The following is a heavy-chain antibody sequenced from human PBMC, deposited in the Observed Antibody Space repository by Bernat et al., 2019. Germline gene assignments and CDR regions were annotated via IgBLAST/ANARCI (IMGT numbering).Heavy chain of an antibody. CDR1: GFTVSSNY. D-gene: IGHD1-26*01. Sequence: EVQLVESGGGLVQPGGSLRLSCAASGFTVSSNYMSWVRQAPGKGLEWVSVIYSGGSTYYADSVKGRFTISRDNSKNTLYLQMNSLRAEDTAVYYCVADWPGESYPFDYWGQGTLVTVSS. V-gene: IGHV3-66*01. J-gene: IGHJ4*02. CDR3: VADWPGESYPFDY. CDR2: IYSGGST.